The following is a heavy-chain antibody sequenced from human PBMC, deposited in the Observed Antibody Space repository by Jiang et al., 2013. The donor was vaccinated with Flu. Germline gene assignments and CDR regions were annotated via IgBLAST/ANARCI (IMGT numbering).Heavy chain of an antibody. CDR2: IHYSGST. CDR1: GGSISSYY. CDR3: ARVDNAGSRRWFDP. D-gene: IGHD3-10*01. V-gene: IGHV4-59*01. J-gene: IGHJ5*02. Sequence: LTCSVSGGSISSYYWSWIRQPPGKGLEWIGYIHYSGSTNYNPSLNSRVTISLDTSKNQFSLNLIFVTAADTAVYYCARVDNAGSRRWFDPWGQGTLVTVSS.